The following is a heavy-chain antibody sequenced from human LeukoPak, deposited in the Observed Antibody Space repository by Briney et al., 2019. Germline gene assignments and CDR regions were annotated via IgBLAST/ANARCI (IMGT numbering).Heavy chain of an antibody. CDR2: IYTSGRT. CDR1: GGSISSYY. D-gene: IGHD6-19*01. J-gene: IGHJ4*02. CDR3: ARSLSSGWYEGYYFDY. Sequence: PSETLSLTCTVSGGSISSYYWSWIRQPARKGLEWIGRIYTSGRTNYNPSLKSRVTMSVDTSKNQFSLYLSSVTAADTAVYFCARSLSSGWYEGYYFDYWGQGSLVTVSS. V-gene: IGHV4-4*07.